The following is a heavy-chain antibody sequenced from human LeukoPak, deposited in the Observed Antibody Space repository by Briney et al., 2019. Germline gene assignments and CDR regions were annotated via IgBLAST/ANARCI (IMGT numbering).Heavy chain of an antibody. CDR2: IIPIFGTA. J-gene: IGHJ3*02. Sequence: ASVKVSCKASGGTFSSYAISWVRQAPGQGLEWMGGIIPIFGTANYAQKFQGRVTITADESTSTAYMELSSLRSEDTAVYYCARAREMATVHDAFDIWGQGTMVTVSS. CDR3: ARAREMATVHDAFDI. V-gene: IGHV1-69*01. D-gene: IGHD5-24*01. CDR1: GGTFSSYA.